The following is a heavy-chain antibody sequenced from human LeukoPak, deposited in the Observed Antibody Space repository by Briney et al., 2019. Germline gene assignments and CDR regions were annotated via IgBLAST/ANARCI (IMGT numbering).Heavy chain of an antibody. Sequence: PSETLSLTCAVSGGSISSSNWWSWVRQPPGKGLEWIGEIYHSGSTNYNPSLKSRVTISVDKSKNQFSLKLSSVTAADTAVYYCARGGTDSSGPMAGFDYWGQGTLVTVSS. V-gene: IGHV4-4*02. J-gene: IGHJ4*02. CDR1: GGSISSSNW. D-gene: IGHD3-22*01. CDR3: ARGGTDSSGPMAGFDY. CDR2: IYHSGST.